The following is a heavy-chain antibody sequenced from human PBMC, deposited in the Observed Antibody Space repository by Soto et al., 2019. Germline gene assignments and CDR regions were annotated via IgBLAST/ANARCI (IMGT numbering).Heavy chain of an antibody. CDR1: GFTFSSYA. D-gene: IGHD3-10*01. Sequence: EMQLLESGGGLAQPGGSLRLSCAASGFTFSSYAMSWVRQAPGKGLEWVSRIDEYGSTINYADSVKGRFTISRDNAKNNLYLEMNSLRAEDTALYYCTRDIGGKGAYWGQGILVTVSS. J-gene: IGHJ4*02. CDR2: IDEYGSTI. V-gene: IGHV3-23*01. CDR3: TRDIGGKGAY.